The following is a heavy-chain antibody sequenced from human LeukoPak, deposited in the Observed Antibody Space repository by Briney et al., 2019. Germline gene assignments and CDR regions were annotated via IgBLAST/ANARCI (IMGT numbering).Heavy chain of an antibody. CDR1: GFTFSTYA. D-gene: IGHD4-17*01. V-gene: IGHV3-23*01. CDR3: AKDDYGDYGLENIDY. J-gene: IGHJ4*02. CDR2: ISATGVST. Sequence: GGSLRLSCAASGFTFSTYAMSWVRLAPGKGLEWVSSISATGVSTYYSHSVEGRFTISRDNSKNTLYLQMNSLRAEDTAVYYCAKDDYGDYGLENIDYWGQGTLVTVSS.